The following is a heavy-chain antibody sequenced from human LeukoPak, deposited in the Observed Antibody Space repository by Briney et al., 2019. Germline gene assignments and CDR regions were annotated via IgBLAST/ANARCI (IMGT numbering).Heavy chain of an antibody. CDR1: GGTFSSYA. V-gene: IGHV1-69*05. CDR3: ASLGSSWYFIY. CDR2: IILIFGTA. J-gene: IGHJ4*02. Sequence: SVRVSCKASGGTFSSYAISWVRQAPGQGLEWMGGIILIFGTANYAQKFQGRVTITTDESTSTAYMELSSLRSEDTAVYYCASLGSSWYFIYWGQGTLVTVSS. D-gene: IGHD6-13*01.